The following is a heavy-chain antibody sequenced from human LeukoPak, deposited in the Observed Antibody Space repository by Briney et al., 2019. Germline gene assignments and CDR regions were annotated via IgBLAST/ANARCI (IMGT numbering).Heavy chain of an antibody. CDR1: GYSISSGYY. J-gene: IGHJ3*02. CDR2: IYTSGST. V-gene: IGHV4-38-2*02. D-gene: IGHD3-10*01. CDR3: ARDDVDYYGSGSIRAFDI. Sequence: SETLSLTCTVSGYSISSGYYWSWIRQPAGKGLEWIGRIYTSGSTYYNPSLKSRVTISVDTSKNQFSLKLSSVTAADTAVYYCARDDVDYYGSGSIRAFDIWGQGTMVTVSS.